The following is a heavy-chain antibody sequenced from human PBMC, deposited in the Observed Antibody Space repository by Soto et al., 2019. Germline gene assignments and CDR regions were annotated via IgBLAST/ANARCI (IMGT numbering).Heavy chain of an antibody. Sequence: SETLSLTRAVCGESCSGYYWSWFSQPPGKGLEWIGEINHSGSTNYNPSLKSRVTISVDTSKNQFSLKLSSVTAADTAVYYCARGGYYDILTGYPGLSYWGQGTLVTVSS. D-gene: IGHD3-9*01. CDR1: GESCSGYY. CDR3: ARGGYYDILTGYPGLSY. J-gene: IGHJ4*02. CDR2: INHSGST. V-gene: IGHV4-34*01.